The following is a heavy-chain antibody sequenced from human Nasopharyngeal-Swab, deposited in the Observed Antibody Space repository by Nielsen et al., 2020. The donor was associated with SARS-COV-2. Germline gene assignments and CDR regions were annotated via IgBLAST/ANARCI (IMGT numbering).Heavy chain of an antibody. Sequence: SETLSLTCTVSGGSISSYYWGWIRQPPGKGLEWIGYIYYSGSTNYNPSLKSRVTISVDTSKNQFSLKLSSVTAADTAVYYCARSVPAAMNYYYYYMDVWGKGTTVTVSS. D-gene: IGHD2-2*01. V-gene: IGHV4-59*08. J-gene: IGHJ6*03. CDR2: IYYSGST. CDR1: GGSISSYY. CDR3: ARSVPAAMNYYYYYMDV.